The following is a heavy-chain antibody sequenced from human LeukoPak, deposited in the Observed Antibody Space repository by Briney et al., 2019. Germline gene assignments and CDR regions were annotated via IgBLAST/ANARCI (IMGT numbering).Heavy chain of an antibody. CDR3: ARGITMVRGGPNWFDP. CDR1: GGSINNYY. V-gene: IGHV4-34*01. Sequence: SETLSLTCTVSGGSINNYYWGWIRQPPGKGLEWIGEINHSGSTNYNPSLKSRVTISVDTSKNQFSLKLSSVTAADTAVYYCARGITMVRGGPNWFDPWGQGTLVTVSS. CDR2: INHSGST. D-gene: IGHD3-10*01. J-gene: IGHJ5*02.